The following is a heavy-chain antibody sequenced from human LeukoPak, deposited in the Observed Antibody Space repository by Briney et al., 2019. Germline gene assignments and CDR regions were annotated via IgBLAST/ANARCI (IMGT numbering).Heavy chain of an antibody. Sequence: GASVKVSCKASGGTFSSYAISWVRQAPGQGLEWMGGIIPIFGTANYAQKFQGRVMITADESTSTAYMELSSLRSEDTAVYYCARAGVATSVYNWFDPWGQGTLVTVSS. D-gene: IGHD5-12*01. CDR2: IIPIFGTA. J-gene: IGHJ5*02. V-gene: IGHV1-69*13. CDR1: GGTFSSYA. CDR3: ARAGVATSVYNWFDP.